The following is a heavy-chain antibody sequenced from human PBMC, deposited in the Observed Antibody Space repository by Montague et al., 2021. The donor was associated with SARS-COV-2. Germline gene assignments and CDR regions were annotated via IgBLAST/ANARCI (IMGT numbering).Heavy chain of an antibody. Sequence: CAISGDSVSSNIATWNWIRQSPSKGLEWLGRTYYRSKWYNDYAVSVKSRVSINPDTSNNRISLQLNSVTSEDTAVYYCARAYCGGDCYFYWYFDLWGRGTLVTVSS. CDR1: GDSVSSNIAT. D-gene: IGHD2-21*02. V-gene: IGHV6-1*01. J-gene: IGHJ2*01. CDR2: TYYRSKWYN. CDR3: ARAYCGGDCYFYWYFDL.